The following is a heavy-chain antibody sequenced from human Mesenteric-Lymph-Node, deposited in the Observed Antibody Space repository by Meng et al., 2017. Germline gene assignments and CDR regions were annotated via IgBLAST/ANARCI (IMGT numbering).Heavy chain of an antibody. CDR3: ARASRWLQFYLS. J-gene: IGHJ5*02. D-gene: IGHD5-24*01. CDR2: INHSGST. V-gene: IGHV4-34*01. Sequence: GSLRLSCAVYGGSFSGYYWSWIRQPPGKGLEWIGEINHSGSTYYNPSLKSRVIISVDTSKNQFSLKLSSVTAADTAVYYCARASRWLQFYLSWGQGTLVTVSS. CDR1: GGSFSGYY.